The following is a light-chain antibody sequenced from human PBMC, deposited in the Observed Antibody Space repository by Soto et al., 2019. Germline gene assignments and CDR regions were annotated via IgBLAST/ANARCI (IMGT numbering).Light chain of an antibody. CDR1: SSDVGGYNY. V-gene: IGLV2-11*01. Sequence: QSALTQPRSVSGSPGQSVTISCTGTSSDVGGYNYVSWYQQHPGKAPKLMIYDVSKRPSGVPDRFSGSKSGNTASLTISGLQAEDEADYYCCSYAGSWGVFGGGTKLTVL. CDR3: CSYAGSWGV. J-gene: IGLJ2*01. CDR2: DVS.